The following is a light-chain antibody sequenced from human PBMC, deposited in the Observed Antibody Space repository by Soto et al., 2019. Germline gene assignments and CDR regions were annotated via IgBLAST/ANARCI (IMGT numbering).Light chain of an antibody. CDR2: EVS. J-gene: IGLJ1*01. CDR3: SSYTASSTLV. V-gene: IGLV2-14*01. Sequence: ALTQPASVSGSPGQSITLSCTGTSSDVGGYNYVSWYQQHPGKAPKLMIYEVSNRPSGVSNRFSGSKSGNTASLTISGLQADDEADYYCSSYTASSTLVFGTGTKLTVL. CDR1: SSDVGGYNY.